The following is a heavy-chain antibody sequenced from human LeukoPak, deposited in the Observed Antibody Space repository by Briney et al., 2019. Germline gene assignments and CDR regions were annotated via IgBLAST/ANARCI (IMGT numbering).Heavy chain of an antibody. Sequence: GGSLRLSCAPSGFTFSSYAMSWVRQAPGKGLEWVSAISGSGGSTYYADSVKGRFTISRDNSKNTLYLQMNSLRAEDTAVYYCAKGRDYYDSSGYYYYFDYWGQGTLVTVSS. CDR2: ISGSGGST. CDR1: GFTFSSYA. D-gene: IGHD3-22*01. V-gene: IGHV3-23*01. CDR3: AKGRDYYDSSGYYYYFDY. J-gene: IGHJ4*02.